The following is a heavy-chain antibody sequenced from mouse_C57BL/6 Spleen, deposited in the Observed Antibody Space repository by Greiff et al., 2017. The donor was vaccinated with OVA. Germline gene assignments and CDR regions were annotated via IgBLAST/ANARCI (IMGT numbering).Heavy chain of an antibody. CDR1: GYTFTSYW. Sequence: VQLQQPGAELVKPGASVKLSCKASGYTFTSYWMQWVKQRPGQGLEWIGEIDPSDSYTNYNQKFKGKATLTVDTSSSTAYMQLSSLTSEDSAVYYCASETYWGQGTTVTVSS. J-gene: IGHJ2*01. V-gene: IGHV1-50*01. CDR2: IDPSDSYT. CDR3: ASETY.